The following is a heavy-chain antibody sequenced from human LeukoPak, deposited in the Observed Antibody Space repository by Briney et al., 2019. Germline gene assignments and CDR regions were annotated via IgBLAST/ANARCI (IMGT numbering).Heavy chain of an antibody. CDR1: GFSLSTSGVG. J-gene: IGHJ5*02. CDR3: AHSRKYPGLRTIGWFDP. D-gene: IGHD2-2*01. CDR2: IYWNDDK. Sequence: SGPTLVKPTQALTLTCIFSGFSLSTSGVGVGWIRQPPGKALEWLALIYWNDDKRYSPSLKSRLTITKDTSKNQVVLTMTNMDPVDTATYYCAHSRKYPGLRTIGWFDPWGQGTLVTVSS. V-gene: IGHV2-5*01.